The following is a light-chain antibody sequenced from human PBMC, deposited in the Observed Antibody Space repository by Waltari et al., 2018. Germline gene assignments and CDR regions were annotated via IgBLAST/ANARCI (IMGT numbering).Light chain of an antibody. J-gene: IGLJ1*01. CDR3: QAWGTGIV. Sequence: QLVLNQTPSASASLGASVKTTCTLSSGHSTNASAWHQQQPEKGPRYLMKLNSDGTYTKGDGIPDRFSGSSSGAERYLTISSLQSEDAADYYCQAWGTGIVFGTGTKVTVL. CDR1: SGHSTNA. V-gene: IGLV4-69*01. CDR2: LNSDGTY.